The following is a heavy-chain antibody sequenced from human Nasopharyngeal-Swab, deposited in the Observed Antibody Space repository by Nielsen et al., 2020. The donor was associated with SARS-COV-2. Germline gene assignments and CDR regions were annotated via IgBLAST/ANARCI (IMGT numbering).Heavy chain of an antibody. V-gene: IGHV1-2*06. D-gene: IGHD6-13*01. J-gene: IGHJ4*02. CDR2: INPNSGDT. Sequence: ASVKVSCKASGYTFIGYDMHWVRQAPGQGLEWMGRINPNSGDTKFAQKFQGRVTLSRDMSISTAYMELSRLTFDDTAVYFCMRDDGETPGMAATGPPGGYWGQGTLVTVPS. CDR3: MRDDGETPGMAATGPPGGY. CDR1: GYTFIGYD.